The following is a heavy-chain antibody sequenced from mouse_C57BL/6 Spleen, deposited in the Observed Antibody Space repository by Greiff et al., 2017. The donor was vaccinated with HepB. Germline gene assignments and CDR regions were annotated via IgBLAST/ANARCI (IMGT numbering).Heavy chain of an antibody. CDR3: ASAGDYAMDY. CDR2: INPNNGGT. CDR1: GYTFTDYY. V-gene: IGHV1-26*01. J-gene: IGHJ4*01. Sequence: EVQLQQSGPELVKPGASVKISCKASGYTFTDYYMNWVKQSHGKSLEWIGDINPNNGGTSYNQKFKGKATLTVDKSSSTAYMELRSLTSEDSAVYYCASAGDYAMDYWGQGTSGTVSS.